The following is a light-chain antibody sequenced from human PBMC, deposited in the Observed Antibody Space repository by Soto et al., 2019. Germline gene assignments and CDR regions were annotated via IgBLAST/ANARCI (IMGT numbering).Light chain of an antibody. Sequence: DIHMTQSLSSLSASVGYRVTITCRASQSISSYLNWYQQKPGKAPKLLIYAASSLQSGVPSRFSGSGSGTDFTLTISSLQPEDFATYYCQQSYSTPTFGQGTRLEIK. CDR2: AAS. CDR3: QQSYSTPT. J-gene: IGKJ5*01. CDR1: QSISSY. V-gene: IGKV1-39*01.